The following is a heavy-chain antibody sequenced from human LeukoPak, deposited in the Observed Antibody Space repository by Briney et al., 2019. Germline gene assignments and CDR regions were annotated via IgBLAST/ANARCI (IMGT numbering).Heavy chain of an antibody. CDR2: IYHSGST. Sequence: SETLSLTCTVSGYSISSGYYWGWTRQPPGKGLEWIGSIYHSGSTYYNPSLKSRVTISVDTSKNQFSLKLSSVTAADTAVYYCARTANYYYYYLDVWGKGTTVTISS. CDR1: GYSISSGYY. J-gene: IGHJ6*03. V-gene: IGHV4-38-2*02. CDR3: ARTANYYYYYLDV.